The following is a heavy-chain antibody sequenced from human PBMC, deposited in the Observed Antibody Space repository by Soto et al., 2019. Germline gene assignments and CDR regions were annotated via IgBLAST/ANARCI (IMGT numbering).Heavy chain of an antibody. Sequence: QITLKESGPTLVKATQTLTLTCTFSGFSLTTSGVGVGWIRQPPGKALEWLALIYWDDDQRYSPSLKTRLTITKDTSKNQVVLTMTNMDPVDTATYYCAHRGTAFAYWGQGTLVTVSS. CDR1: GFSLTTSGVG. V-gene: IGHV2-5*02. J-gene: IGHJ4*02. CDR2: IYWDDDQ. CDR3: AHRGTAFAY. D-gene: IGHD1-1*01.